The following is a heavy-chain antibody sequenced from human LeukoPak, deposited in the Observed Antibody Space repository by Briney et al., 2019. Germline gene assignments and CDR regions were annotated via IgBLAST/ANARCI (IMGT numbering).Heavy chain of an antibody. V-gene: IGHV3-7*01. Sequence: PGGSLRLSCVASGFTFSSRDWMTWVRQAPGKGLEWVANIKQDGSEKNYVDSVKGRFTISRDNAKNSLYLQMHSLRAEDTAVYYCARDLMGWDLHYFDYWGQGTLVTVSS. CDR2: IKQDGSEK. J-gene: IGHJ4*02. D-gene: IGHD1-26*01. CDR3: ARDLMGWDLHYFDY. CDR1: GFTFSSRDW.